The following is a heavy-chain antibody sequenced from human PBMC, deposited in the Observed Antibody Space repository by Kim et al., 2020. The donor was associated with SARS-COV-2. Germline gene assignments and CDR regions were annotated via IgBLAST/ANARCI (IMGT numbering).Heavy chain of an antibody. V-gene: IGHV1-2*02. CDR3: ARFEYSNSHFDY. Sequence: KYAQKFQGRVTMTRDTSISTAYMELSSLKSDDTAVYYCARFEYSNSHFDYWGQGPLVTVSS. J-gene: IGHJ4*02. D-gene: IGHD6-13*01.